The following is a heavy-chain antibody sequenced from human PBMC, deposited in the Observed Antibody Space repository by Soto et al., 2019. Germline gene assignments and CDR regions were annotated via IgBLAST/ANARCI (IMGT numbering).Heavy chain of an antibody. Sequence: PGGSLRLSCAASGFTFSSYTMNWVRQAPGKGLEWVSSISSSSTYIYYADSVKGRFTISRDNTKNSIYLQMNSLRAEDTAVYYCARDSGMGTTGYYYGMDVWGQGTTVTVSS. J-gene: IGHJ6*02. CDR3: ARDSGMGTTGYYYGMDV. CDR1: GFTFSSYT. V-gene: IGHV3-21*01. CDR2: ISSSSTYI. D-gene: IGHD1-7*01.